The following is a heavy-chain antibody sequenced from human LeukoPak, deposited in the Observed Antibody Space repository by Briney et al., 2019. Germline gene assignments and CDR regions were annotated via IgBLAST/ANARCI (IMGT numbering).Heavy chain of an antibody. J-gene: IGHJ4*02. Sequence: GGSLRLSCAASGFTFSSYGMHWVRQTPGKGLEWVTFIEYDGSNKYYADSVKGRFTISRDNSKNTLYLQMNSLRTEDTAVYYCTRDVLSASPDDYWGQGTLVTVSS. CDR3: TRDVLSASPDDY. D-gene: IGHD2/OR15-2a*01. CDR2: IEYDGSNK. CDR1: GFTFSSYG. V-gene: IGHV3-30*02.